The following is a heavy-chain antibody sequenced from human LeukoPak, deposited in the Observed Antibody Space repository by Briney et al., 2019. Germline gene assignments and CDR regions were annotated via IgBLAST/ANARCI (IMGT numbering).Heavy chain of an antibody. V-gene: IGHV3-7*01. CDR1: GFSFSSNW. CDR2: IKRDGSQK. D-gene: IGHD1-1*01. CDR3: ARLGLEVGGPNWFDP. J-gene: IGHJ5*02. Sequence: GGSLRLSCAAPGFSFSSNWMGWVRQAPGKGLEWVAHIKRDGSQKYYLDSVKGRFTISRDNAKNPLYLQMNSLRVEDTAVYYCARLGLEVGGPNWFDPWGQGTLVTVSS.